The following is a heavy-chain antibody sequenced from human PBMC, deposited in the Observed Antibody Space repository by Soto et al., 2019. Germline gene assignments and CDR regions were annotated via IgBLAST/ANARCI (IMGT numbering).Heavy chain of an antibody. Sequence: DVQLLESGGGLVQPGGSLRLSCAASGFTFNSYGMSWVRQAPGKGLEWVSAISGSGSGTHYADSVKGRFTISRDNFKNTLYLHMNSLRAEDTAVYYCAEDQDGWVGYYLNYWGQGTPVTVSS. D-gene: IGHD2-8*02. CDR3: AEDQDGWVGYYLNY. CDR2: ISGSGSGT. V-gene: IGHV3-23*01. J-gene: IGHJ4*02. CDR1: GFTFNSYG.